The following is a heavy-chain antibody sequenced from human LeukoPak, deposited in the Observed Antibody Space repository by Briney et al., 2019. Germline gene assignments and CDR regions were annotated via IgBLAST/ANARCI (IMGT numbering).Heavy chain of an antibody. CDR2: IIPIFGTA. D-gene: IGHD5-12*01. CDR1: GGTFSSYA. CDR3: AIEYSGYDFLKYYYYMDV. Sequence: GASVKVSCKASGGTFSSYAISWVRQAPGQGLEWMGGIIPIFGTANYAQKFQGRVTITADKSTSTAYMELSSLRSEDTAVYYCAIEYSGYDFLKYYYYMDVWGKGTTVTVSS. V-gene: IGHV1-69*06. J-gene: IGHJ6*03.